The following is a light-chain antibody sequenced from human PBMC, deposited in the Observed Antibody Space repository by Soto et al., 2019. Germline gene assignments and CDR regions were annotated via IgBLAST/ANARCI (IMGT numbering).Light chain of an antibody. CDR3: SSYTGDYTLM. Sequence: QSVLTQPASVSGSPGQSITISCTGTSSDIGAYDYVSWYQQHPGKAPKLMIFEVSDRPSGASIRFSGSKSGNTASLTISGLQTEDEADYYCSSYTGDYTLMFAGGTKLTVL. J-gene: IGLJ3*02. CDR2: EVS. V-gene: IGLV2-14*01. CDR1: SSDIGAYDY.